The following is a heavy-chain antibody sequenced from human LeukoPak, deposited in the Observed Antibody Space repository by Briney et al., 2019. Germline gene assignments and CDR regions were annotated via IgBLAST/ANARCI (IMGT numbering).Heavy chain of an antibody. CDR1: GGSFSRYY. CDR3: ARLSGATITTYYGMDV. D-gene: IGHD4-11*01. V-gene: IGHV4-59*01. Sequence: SETLSLTCTVSGGSFSRYYWSWIRQPPGKGLEWFGYIHYSGSTNYNPSLKSRVTISVDTSKNHFSLRLSSVTAVDTAVYYCARLSGATITTYYGMDVWGQGTTVTVS. J-gene: IGHJ6*02. CDR2: IHYSGST.